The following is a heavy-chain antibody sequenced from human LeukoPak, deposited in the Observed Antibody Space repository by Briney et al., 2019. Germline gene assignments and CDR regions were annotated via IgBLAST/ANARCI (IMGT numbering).Heavy chain of an antibody. V-gene: IGHV3-23*01. Sequence: PGGSLRLSCAASGFTFSTYAMSWVRQIPGKGLEWVSAISGSDDGTYYADSVKGRFTISRDNSKTTLYLQMNSLRAEDTAVYYCAKVFYPAAGTGRVDFPFDYWGQGTLVTVSS. CDR3: AKVFYPAAGTGRVDFPFDY. CDR2: ISGSDDGT. CDR1: GFTFSTYA. D-gene: IGHD6-13*01. J-gene: IGHJ4*02.